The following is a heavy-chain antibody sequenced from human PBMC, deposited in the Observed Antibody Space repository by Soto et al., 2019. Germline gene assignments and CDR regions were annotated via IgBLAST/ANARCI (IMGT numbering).Heavy chain of an antibody. D-gene: IGHD2-2*01. J-gene: IGHJ6*02. V-gene: IGHV1-69*13. Sequence: ASVKVSCKASGGTFSSYAISWVRQAPGQGLEWMGGIIPIFGTANYAQKFQGRVTITADESTSTAYMELSSLRSEDTAVYYCARHDCISSSCYYYYYYGLDVWGLGTTVTVS. CDR1: GGTFSSYA. CDR3: ARHDCISSSCYYYYYYGLDV. CDR2: IIPIFGTA.